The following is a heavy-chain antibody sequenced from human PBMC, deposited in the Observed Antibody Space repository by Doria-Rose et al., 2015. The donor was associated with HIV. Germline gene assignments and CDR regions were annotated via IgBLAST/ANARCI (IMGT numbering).Heavy chain of an antibody. CDR1: GVSLSSPGMG. J-gene: IGHJ4*02. D-gene: IGHD6-13*01. V-gene: IGHV2-26*01. CDR3: ARIKSSRWYHKYYFDF. Sequence: SGPALVKPTETLTLTCTVSGVSLSSPGMGVSWIRQPPGKALEWLANIFSDDERSYKTSLKSRLTIFRGTSKSQVVLTMTGMDPVDTATYYCARIKSSRWYHKYYFDFWGQGTLVIVSA. CDR2: IFSDDER.